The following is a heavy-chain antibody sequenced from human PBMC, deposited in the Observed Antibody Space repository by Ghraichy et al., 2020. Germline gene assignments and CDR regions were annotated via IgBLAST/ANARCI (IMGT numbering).Heavy chain of an antibody. Sequence: SETLSLTCTVSGGSISSGGYYWSWIRQHPGKGLEWIGYIYYSGSTYYNPSLKSRVTISVDTSKNQFSLKLSSVTAADTAVYYCARGGGSYNPFDYWGQGTLVTVSS. V-gene: IGHV4-31*03. CDR1: GGSISSGGYY. CDR3: ARGGGSYNPFDY. CDR2: IYYSGST. D-gene: IGHD1-26*01. J-gene: IGHJ4*02.